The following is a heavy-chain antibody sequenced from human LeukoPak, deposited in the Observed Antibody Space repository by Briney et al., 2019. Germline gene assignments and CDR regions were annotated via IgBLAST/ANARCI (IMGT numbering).Heavy chain of an antibody. CDR2: IISKSDGGTT. CDR1: EFTLSNAW. J-gene: IGHJ4*02. D-gene: IGHD6-19*01. CDR3: TTAQYSSGWYYFDY. V-gene: IGHV3-15*01. Sequence: GGSLRLSCAASEFTLSNAWMTWVRQAPGKGPEWVGRIISKSDGGTTDYAAPVKGRFTISRDDSKNTLFLQMNSLKTEDTAMYYCTTAQYSSGWYYFDYWGQGTLVTVSS.